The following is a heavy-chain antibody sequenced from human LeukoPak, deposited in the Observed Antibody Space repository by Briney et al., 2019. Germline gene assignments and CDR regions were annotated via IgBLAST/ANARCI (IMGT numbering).Heavy chain of an antibody. CDR2: INPNSGGT. CDR3: ARDGGAGWSAFDY. J-gene: IGHJ4*02. V-gene: IGHV1-2*06. Sequence: GASVKVSCKASGYTFTGYYMHWVRQAPGQGLEWMGRINPNSGGTNYAQKFQGRVTMTRDTPVSTAYMELSRLRSDDTAVYYCARDGGAGWSAFDYWGQGTLVTVSS. CDR1: GYTFTGYY. D-gene: IGHD6-19*01.